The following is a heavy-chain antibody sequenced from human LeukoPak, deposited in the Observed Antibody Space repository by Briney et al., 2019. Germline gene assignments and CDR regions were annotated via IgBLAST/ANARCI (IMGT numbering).Heavy chain of an antibody. Sequence: ASVKVSCKASGYTFTGYYMHWVRQAPGQGLEWMGWINPNSGGTNYAQKLQGRVTMTTDTSTSTAYMELRSLRSDDTAVYYCARGGYYYGSGSYFSFNWFDPWGQGTLVTVSS. V-gene: IGHV1-2*02. CDR2: INPNSGGT. D-gene: IGHD3-10*01. J-gene: IGHJ5*02. CDR3: ARGGYYYGSGSYFSFNWFDP. CDR1: GYTFTGYY.